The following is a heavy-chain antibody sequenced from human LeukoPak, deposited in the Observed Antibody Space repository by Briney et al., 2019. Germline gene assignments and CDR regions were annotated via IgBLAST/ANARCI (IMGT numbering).Heavy chain of an antibody. V-gene: IGHV3-66*01. J-gene: IGHJ3*02. CDR3: ARDLGYNYGYVGAFDI. Sequence: GGSLRLSCAASGFSVSSNYMSWVRQAPGKGLEWVSVIYSGGSTYYADSVKGRSTISRDNSKNTLYLQMNTLRAEDTAVYYCARDLGYNYGYVGAFDIWGQGTLVTVSS. D-gene: IGHD5-18*01. CDR2: IYSGGST. CDR1: GFSVSSNY.